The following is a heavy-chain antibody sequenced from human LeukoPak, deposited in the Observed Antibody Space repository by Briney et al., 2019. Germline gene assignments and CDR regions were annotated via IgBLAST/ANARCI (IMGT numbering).Heavy chain of an antibody. Sequence: SETLSLTCTVSGGSISSSSYYWGWIRQPPGKGLEWIGSIYYSGSTYYNPSLKSRVTISVDTSKNQFSLKLTSVTAADTAVYYCAKAPTALWFGGWLDPWGQGTLVTVSS. J-gene: IGHJ5*02. D-gene: IGHD3-10*01. CDR2: IYYSGST. CDR3: AKAPTALWFGGWLDP. V-gene: IGHV4-39*07. CDR1: GGSISSSSYY.